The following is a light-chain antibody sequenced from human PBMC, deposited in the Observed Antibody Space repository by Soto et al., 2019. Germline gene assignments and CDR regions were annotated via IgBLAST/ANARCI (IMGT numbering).Light chain of an antibody. V-gene: IGLV1-40*01. CDR2: GNT. J-gene: IGLJ1*01. CDR3: QSYDSSLGANYV. CDR1: SSNLGAGYD. Sequence: QSVLTQPPTVYGAPGQRVTISCTGSSSNLGAGYDVHWYQQLPGTAPKLLIYGNTNRPSGVPDRFSGSKSGTSASLAITGLQAEDEADYYCQSYDSSLGANYVFGTGTKVTVL.